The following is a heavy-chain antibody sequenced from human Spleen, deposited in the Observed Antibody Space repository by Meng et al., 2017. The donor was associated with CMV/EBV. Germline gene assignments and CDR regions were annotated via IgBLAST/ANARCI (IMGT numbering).Heavy chain of an antibody. CDR1: GGSISGHY. D-gene: IGHD4-11*01. Sequence: SETLSLTCSVSGGSISGHYWSWIRQPPGKGLEWIGQIYYSGSTNYKPSLKSRVTISVDTSKNQFSLKLTSMTVADTAVYYCARANEAVSTGAFDYWGQGKVVTVSS. CDR2: IYYSGST. V-gene: IGHV4-59*11. J-gene: IGHJ4*02. CDR3: ARANEAVSTGAFDY.